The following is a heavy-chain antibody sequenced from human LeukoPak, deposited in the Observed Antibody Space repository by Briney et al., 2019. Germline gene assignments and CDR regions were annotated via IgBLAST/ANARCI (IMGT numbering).Heavy chain of an antibody. CDR1: GGSISSYY. V-gene: IGHV4-59*01. Sequence: PSETLSLTRAVSGGSISSYYWSWIRQPPGKGLEWIGYIYYIGSTNYNPSLKSRVTISVDTSKNQFSLKLSSVTAADTAVYYCARLRLVYYDIRSPPTYYFDYWGQGTLVTVSS. CDR2: IYYIGST. D-gene: IGHD3-22*01. J-gene: IGHJ4*02. CDR3: ARLRLVYYDIRSPPTYYFDY.